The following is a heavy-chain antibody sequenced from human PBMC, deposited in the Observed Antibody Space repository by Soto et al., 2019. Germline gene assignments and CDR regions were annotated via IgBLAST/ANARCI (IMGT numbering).Heavy chain of an antibody. CDR2: IKPIFRTP. D-gene: IGHD1-7*01. J-gene: IGHJ6*02. CDR1: GGTFRNSA. Sequence: QVQLEQSGAEVKKPGSSVKLSCKASGGTFRNSAISWVRQAPGQGLEWVGGIKPIFRTPDYAETFQGRVTITADESTKTADMESSGLRSDATAVYYCARDTDRPQVGGNYCDMLDVWGHGTTVTVSS. V-gene: IGHV1-69*12. CDR3: ARDTDRPQVGGNYCDMLDV.